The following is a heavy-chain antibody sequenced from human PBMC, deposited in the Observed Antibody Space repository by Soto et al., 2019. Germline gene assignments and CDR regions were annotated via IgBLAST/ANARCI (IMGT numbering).Heavy chain of an antibody. V-gene: IGHV4-31*03. CDR1: GGSISSGGYY. D-gene: IGHD3-10*01. CDR3: ARDRGGSGSYFEDDAFDI. CDR2: IYYSGST. J-gene: IGHJ3*02. Sequence: PSETLSLTCTVSGGSISSGGYYWSWIRQHPGKGLEWIGYIYYSGSTYYNPSLESRVTISVDTSKNQFSLKLSSVTAADTAVYYCARDRGGSGSYFEDDAFDIWGQGTMVTVSS.